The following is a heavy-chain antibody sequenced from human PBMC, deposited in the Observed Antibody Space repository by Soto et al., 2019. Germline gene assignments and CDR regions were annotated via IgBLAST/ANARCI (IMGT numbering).Heavy chain of an antibody. CDR3: ARVRPHILTGYYSRRSCWFDP. CDR1: GYTFTSYY. Sequence: ASVKVSCKASGYTFTSYYMHWVRQAPGQRLEWMGWINAGNGNTKYSQKFQGRVTITRDTSASTAYMELSSLRSEDTAVYYCARVRPHILTGYYSRRSCWFDPWGQGTLVTVSS. D-gene: IGHD3-9*01. V-gene: IGHV1-3*01. CDR2: INAGNGNT. J-gene: IGHJ5*02.